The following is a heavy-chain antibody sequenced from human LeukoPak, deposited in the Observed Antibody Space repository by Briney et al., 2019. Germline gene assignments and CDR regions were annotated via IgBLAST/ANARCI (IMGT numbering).Heavy chain of an antibody. J-gene: IGHJ4*02. CDR1: GFTFSDYY. V-gene: IGHV3-11*03. CDR2: ISSGSSYA. D-gene: IGHD2-15*01. CDR3: AKTKGYCSGGSCYWPFDY. Sequence: PGGSLRLSCAASGFTFSDYYMIWIRQAPGKGLESVSEISSGSSYANYADSVKGRFTISRDNAKNSLYLQMNSLRAEDTAVYYCAKTKGYCSGGSCYWPFDYWGQGTLVTVSS.